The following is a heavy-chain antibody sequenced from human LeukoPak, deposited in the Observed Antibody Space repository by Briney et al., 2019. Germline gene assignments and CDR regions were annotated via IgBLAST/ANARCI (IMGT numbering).Heavy chain of an antibody. CDR3: AKDWPSRSHGSGTYYFDY. D-gene: IGHD3-10*01. Sequence: PGGSLRLSCAASGFTFSSYAMSWVRQAPGKGLEWVSAISGSGGSTYYADSVKGRFTISRDNSKNTLYLQMNSLRAEDTAVYYCAKDWPSRSHGSGTYYFDYWGQGTLVTVSS. J-gene: IGHJ4*02. CDR2: ISGSGGST. V-gene: IGHV3-23*01. CDR1: GFTFSSYA.